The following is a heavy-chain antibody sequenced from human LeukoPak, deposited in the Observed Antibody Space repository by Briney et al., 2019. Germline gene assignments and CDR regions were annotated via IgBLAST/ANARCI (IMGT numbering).Heavy chain of an antibody. J-gene: IGHJ6*04. V-gene: IGHV3-48*03. CDR1: GFTFSSFE. D-gene: IGHD3-10*02. Sequence: GGSLRLSCTTSGFTFSSFEMNWVRQAPGKGLEWVSYISASGSTKYYADSVKGRFTISRDNTKNSLYLQMNSLRAEDTAVYYCAELGITMIGGVWGKGTTVTISS. CDR2: ISASGSTK. CDR3: AELGITMIGGV.